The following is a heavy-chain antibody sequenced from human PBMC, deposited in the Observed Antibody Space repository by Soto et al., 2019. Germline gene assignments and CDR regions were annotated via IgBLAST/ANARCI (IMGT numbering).Heavy chain of an antibody. Sequence: PGGSLRLSCAASGFTVSSNYMSWVRQAPGKGLEWVSVIYSGGSTYYADSVKGRFTISRDNSKNTLYLQMNSLRAEDTAVYYCARAPPNHPPVYYYYGMDVWGQGTTVTV. V-gene: IGHV3-53*01. CDR1: GFTVSSNY. CDR3: ARAPPNHPPVYYYYGMDV. J-gene: IGHJ6*02. D-gene: IGHD7-27*01. CDR2: IYSGGST.